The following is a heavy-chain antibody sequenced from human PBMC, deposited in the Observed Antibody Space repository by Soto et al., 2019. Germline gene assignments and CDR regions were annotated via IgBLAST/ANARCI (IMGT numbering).Heavy chain of an antibody. Sequence: QVQLVQSGAEVKKPGSSVKVSCKASGGTFSSYAISWVRQAPGQGLEWMGGIIPIFGTANYAQKFQDRVTITADKSTSTAYMELSSLRSEDTAVYYCARETVTIFGVVIRGYFDYWGQGTLVTVSS. D-gene: IGHD3-3*01. V-gene: IGHV1-69*06. CDR3: ARETVTIFGVVIRGYFDY. CDR1: GGTFSSYA. J-gene: IGHJ4*02. CDR2: IIPIFGTA.